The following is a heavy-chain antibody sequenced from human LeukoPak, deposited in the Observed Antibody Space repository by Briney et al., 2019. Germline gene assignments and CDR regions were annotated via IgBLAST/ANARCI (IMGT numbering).Heavy chain of an antibody. CDR3: AKHSMVNYGMDV. J-gene: IGHJ6*02. CDR1: GFTFSNHA. D-gene: IGHD4/OR15-4a*01. V-gene: IGHV3-23*01. CDR2: IGGSGGVT. Sequence: PGGSLRLSCAASGFTFSNHAMTWVRLAPGKGLEWVSFIGGSGGVTYYADSVKGRFTISRDNSKNTLSLQMHSLRAEDTAVYYCAKHSMVNYGMDVWGHGTTVTVSS.